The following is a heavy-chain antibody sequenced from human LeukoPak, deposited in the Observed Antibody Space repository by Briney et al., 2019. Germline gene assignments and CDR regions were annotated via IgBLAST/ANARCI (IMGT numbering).Heavy chain of an antibody. J-gene: IGHJ6*03. V-gene: IGHV3-7*01. D-gene: IGHD2-2*01. Sequence: GGSLRLSCIASGFTFSSYWMTWVRQAPGKGLEWVANIKQDGSEKYYVDSVKGRFTTSRDHAKKTVYLQMNDVRDEDTAVYFCAKLVTAPILFHYYMDVWGKGTTVVVSS. CDR2: IKQDGSEK. CDR1: GFTFSSYW. CDR3: AKLVTAPILFHYYMDV.